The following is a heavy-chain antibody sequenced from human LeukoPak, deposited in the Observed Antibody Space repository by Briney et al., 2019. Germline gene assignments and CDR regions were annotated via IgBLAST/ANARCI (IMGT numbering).Heavy chain of an antibody. J-gene: IGHJ5*02. CDR1: GFTFSSYS. CDR3: ARGSSSWNWFDP. V-gene: IGHV3-21*04. D-gene: IGHD6-6*01. Sequence: AGSLRLSCAASGFTFSSYSMNWVRQAPGKGLEWVSSIISSSSYIYYADSVKVRFTISRDNSKSTVELHMSRLRVEDTAAYYCARGSSSWNWFDPWGQGTLVTVSS. CDR2: IISSSSYI.